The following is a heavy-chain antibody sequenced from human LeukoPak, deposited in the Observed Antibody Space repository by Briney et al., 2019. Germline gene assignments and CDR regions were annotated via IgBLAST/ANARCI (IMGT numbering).Heavy chain of an antibody. CDR2: INPKSGGT. CDR3: ARDRPIYCSSTSCYGNVWFDP. Sequence: ASVKVSCKASGYTFTGYYMHWVRQAPGQGLEWMGWINPKSGGTNYAQKFQGRVTMTRDTSISTAYMELSRLRSDDTAVYYCARDRPIYCSSTSCYGNVWFDPWGQGTLVTVSS. V-gene: IGHV1-2*02. J-gene: IGHJ5*02. CDR1: GYTFTGYY. D-gene: IGHD2-2*01.